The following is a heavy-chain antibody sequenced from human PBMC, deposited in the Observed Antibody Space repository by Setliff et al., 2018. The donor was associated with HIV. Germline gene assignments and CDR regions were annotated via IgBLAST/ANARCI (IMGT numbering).Heavy chain of an antibody. V-gene: IGHV1-3*01. CDR1: GYTFSTNA. Sequence: GASVKVSCKAFGYTFSTNAIHWVRQAPGQRLEWMGYTNAGDDNTRYSEKFQGRVTITRDTSANTAYTELSSLRSEDTAVYYCARGSCSGCYLSDYWGLGTLVTVSS. CDR3: ARGSCSGCYLSDY. CDR2: TNAGDDNT. D-gene: IGHD6-19*01. J-gene: IGHJ4*02.